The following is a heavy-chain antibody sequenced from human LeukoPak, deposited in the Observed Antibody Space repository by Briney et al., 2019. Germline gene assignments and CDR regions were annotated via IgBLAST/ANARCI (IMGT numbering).Heavy chain of an antibody. CDR3: ARGPGYCGGGTCYLHFDY. CDR2: IYYSGTT. D-gene: IGHD2-15*01. Sequence: SQTLSLTCTVSGGSISSRDYYWSWIRQPPGKGLEWIGYIYYSGTTYNNPSLNSRVTISVDTSNNQFSLKLNSVSAADTAVYFCARGPGYCGGGTCYLHFDYWGQGTLVTVSS. V-gene: IGHV4-30-4*01. J-gene: IGHJ4*02. CDR1: GGSISSRDYY.